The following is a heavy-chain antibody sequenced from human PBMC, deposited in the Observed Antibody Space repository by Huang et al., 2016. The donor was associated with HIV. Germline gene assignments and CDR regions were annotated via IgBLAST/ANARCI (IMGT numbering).Heavy chain of an antibody. J-gene: IGHJ5*02. Sequence: QVQLVQSGPEMKKPGDSVNVSCKASGYTFFTYSISWVRQAPGQGLEGMGWVSTYNGHTNYAQKCQGRLTLTTDVSTSSAYMELKNLRSDDTAVYYCARFRGPQVTLNWLDPWGQGTLVTVSS. D-gene: IGHD3-10*01. CDR1: GYTFFTYS. V-gene: IGHV1-18*01. CDR3: ARFRGPQVTLNWLDP. CDR2: VSTYNGHT.